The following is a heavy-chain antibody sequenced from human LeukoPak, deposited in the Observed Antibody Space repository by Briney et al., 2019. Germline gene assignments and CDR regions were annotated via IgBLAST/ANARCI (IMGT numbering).Heavy chain of an antibody. CDR3: ARPSGNCGGDCYRLSY. CDR1: GYNFTSYD. D-gene: IGHD2-21*02. J-gene: IGHJ4*02. V-gene: IGHV1-8*01. Sequence: GAPVKVSCKASGYNFTSYDINWVRQATGQGLEWMGRMNPNSGNTGYAQKFQGRLTMTRNTSISTAYMELSSLTSEDTAVYYCARPSGNCGGDCYRLSYWGQGALVTVSS. CDR2: MNPNSGNT.